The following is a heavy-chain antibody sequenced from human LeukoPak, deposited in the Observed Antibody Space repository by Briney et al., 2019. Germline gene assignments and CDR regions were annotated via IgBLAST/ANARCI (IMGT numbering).Heavy chain of an antibody. J-gene: IGHJ4*02. CDR1: GYTFTGYY. V-gene: IGHV1-2*02. D-gene: IGHD6-19*01. CDR2: INPNSGGT. CDR3: ARDRAVAGHFDY. Sequence: ASVKVSCKASGYTFTGYYMHWVRQAPGQGLEWMGWINPNSGGTNYAQKLQGRVTMTTDTSTSTAYMELRSLGSDDTAAYYCARDRAVAGHFDYWGQGTLVTVSS.